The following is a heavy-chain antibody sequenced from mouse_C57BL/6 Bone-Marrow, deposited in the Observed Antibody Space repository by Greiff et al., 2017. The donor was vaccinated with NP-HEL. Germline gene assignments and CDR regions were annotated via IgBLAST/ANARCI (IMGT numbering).Heavy chain of an antibody. CDR3: ARHRWLLLYAMDY. J-gene: IGHJ4*01. D-gene: IGHD2-3*01. Sequence: EVKLMESGGDLVKPGGSLKLSCAASGFTFSSYGMSWVRQTPDKRLEWVATISSGGSYTYYPDSVKGRFTISRDNAKNTLYLQMSSLKSEDTAMYYCARHRWLLLYAMDYWGQGTSVTVSS. CDR1: GFTFSSYG. V-gene: IGHV5-6*01. CDR2: ISSGGSYT.